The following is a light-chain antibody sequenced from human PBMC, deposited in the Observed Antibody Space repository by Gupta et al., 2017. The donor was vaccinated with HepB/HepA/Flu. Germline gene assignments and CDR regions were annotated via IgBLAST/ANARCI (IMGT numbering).Light chain of an antibody. J-gene: IGLJ3*02. Sequence: QSVLTQPPSVSGAPGQRVTISCTGNSSNIGAGYDVHWYQQLPGTAPQLLIFANRNRPSGVPDRFSAATAGTSASLAITGRQAEDEAEDYCQSYDSSMSGSGVFGGGTKLTVL. V-gene: IGLV1-40*01. CDR2: ANR. CDR3: QSYDSSMSGSGV. CDR1: SSNIGAGYD.